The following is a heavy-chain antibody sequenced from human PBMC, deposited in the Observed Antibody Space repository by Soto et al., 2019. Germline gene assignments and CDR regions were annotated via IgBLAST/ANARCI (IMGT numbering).Heavy chain of an antibody. CDR3: AAGGTRWLPSPFDY. CDR1: GHTLTELS. V-gene: IGHV1-24*01. Sequence: QVQLLQSGAEVKKPGASVKVSCKVSGHTLTELSMHWVRQAPGRGLEWMGGFDPEDGETIFAQKFQGRVNMTEDTSTDSTYMELTSLRSEDTAVYYCAAGGTRWLPSPFDYWGQGTLVTISS. J-gene: IGHJ4*02. D-gene: IGHD1-1*01. CDR2: FDPEDGET.